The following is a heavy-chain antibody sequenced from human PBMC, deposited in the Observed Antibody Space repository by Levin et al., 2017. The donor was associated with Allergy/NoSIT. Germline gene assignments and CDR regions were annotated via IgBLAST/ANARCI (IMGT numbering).Heavy chain of an antibody. J-gene: IGHJ3*01. V-gene: IGHV3-7*04. Sequence: PTGGSLRLSCAASGFSFSNYCMSWVRQAPGKGLEWVANIKQDGSEKYYVDSVKGRFTISRDNAKNSLYLQMDSLRAEDTAVYYCARPTSTNYASGSYRFWGQGTMVTVSS. CDR2: IKQDGSEK. CDR1: GFSFSNYC. CDR3: ARPTSTNYASGSYRF. D-gene: IGHD3-10*01.